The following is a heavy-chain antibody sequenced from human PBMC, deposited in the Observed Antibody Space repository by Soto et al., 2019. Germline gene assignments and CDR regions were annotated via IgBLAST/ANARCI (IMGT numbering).Heavy chain of an antibody. J-gene: IGHJ6*02. CDR2: IYYSGST. Sequence: SETLSLTCTVSGGSISSGGYYWSWIRQHPGKGLEWIGYIYYSGSTYYNPSLKSRVTISVDTSKNQFSLKLSSVTDADTAVYFCARVPSPFDYYYAMDVWGQGTTVTVSS. CDR3: ARVPSPFDYYYAMDV. V-gene: IGHV4-31*03. CDR1: GGSISSGGYY. D-gene: IGHD3-16*01.